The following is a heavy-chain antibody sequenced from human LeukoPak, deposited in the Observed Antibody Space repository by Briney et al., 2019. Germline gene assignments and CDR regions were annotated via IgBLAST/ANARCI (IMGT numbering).Heavy chain of an antibody. J-gene: IGHJ4*02. Sequence: PGGSLRLSCAASGFTFSSYEMNWVRQAPGKGLEWVSYISSSGSTIYYADSVKGRFTISRDNAKNTLYLQMNSLRAEDTAVYYCAKDRSYGDYQRNYFDYWGQGTLVTVSS. V-gene: IGHV3-48*03. CDR2: ISSSGSTI. CDR1: GFTFSSYE. D-gene: IGHD4-17*01. CDR3: AKDRSYGDYQRNYFDY.